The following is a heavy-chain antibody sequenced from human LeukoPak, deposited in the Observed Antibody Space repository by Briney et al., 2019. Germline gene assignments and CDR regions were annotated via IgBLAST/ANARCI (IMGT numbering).Heavy chain of an antibody. J-gene: IGHJ5*02. V-gene: IGHV4-59*01. Sequence: PSETLSLTCTVSAASTTSNYWHWIRQPPGKGREWIGYIYYSGSTNYNPSLKSRVTISVDTSRKQFSLKLHSVSAADTAVYYCARDRGRATWFDPWGQGTVVTVSS. CDR1: AASTTSNY. CDR3: ARDRGRATWFDP. D-gene: IGHD3-10*01. CDR2: IYYSGST.